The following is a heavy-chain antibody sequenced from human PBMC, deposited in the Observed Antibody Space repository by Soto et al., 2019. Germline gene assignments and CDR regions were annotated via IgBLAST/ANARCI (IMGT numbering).Heavy chain of an antibody. V-gene: IGHV3-7*03. Sequence: VQLVESGGGVVQPGESLRLSCAASGFTFSSYAMHWVRQAPGKGLEWVANIKQDGSEKYYVDSVKGRFTISRDNAKNSLYLQMNSLRAEDTAVYYCARDLPAGNDYWGQGTLVTVSS. D-gene: IGHD6-13*01. J-gene: IGHJ4*02. CDR3: ARDLPAGNDY. CDR1: GFTFSSYA. CDR2: IKQDGSEK.